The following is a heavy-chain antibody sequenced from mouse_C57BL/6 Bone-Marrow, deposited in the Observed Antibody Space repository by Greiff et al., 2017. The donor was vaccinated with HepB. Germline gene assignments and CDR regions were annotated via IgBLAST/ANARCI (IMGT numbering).Heavy chain of an antibody. D-gene: IGHD1-1*01. CDR2: IDPETGGT. Sequence: VQLQQSGAELVRPGASVTLSCKASGYTFTDYEMHWVKQTPVHGLEWIGAIDPETGGTAYNQKFKGKAILTADKSSSTAYMELRSLTSEDSAVYYCTRRYYDGSSSSYFDVWGRGTAVTVSS. CDR1: GYTFTDYE. V-gene: IGHV1-15*01. CDR3: TRRYYDGSSSSYFDV. J-gene: IGHJ1*03.